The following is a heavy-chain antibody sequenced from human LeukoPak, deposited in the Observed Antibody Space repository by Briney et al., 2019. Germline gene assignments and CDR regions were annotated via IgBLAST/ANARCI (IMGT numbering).Heavy chain of an antibody. J-gene: IGHJ5*02. Sequence: SETLSLTCAVYGGSFSGYYWSWIRQPPGKGLEWIGEIYHSGSTNYNPSHKSRVTISVDKSKNQFSLKLSSVTAADTAVYYCARDRWFGLWGQGTLVTVSS. CDR1: GGSFSGYY. CDR2: IYHSGST. CDR3: ARDRWFGL. V-gene: IGHV4-34*01.